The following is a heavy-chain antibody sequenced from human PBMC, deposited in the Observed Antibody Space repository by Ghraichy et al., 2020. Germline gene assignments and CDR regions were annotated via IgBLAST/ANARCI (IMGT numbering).Heavy chain of an antibody. CDR1: GFNFKNYW. CDR2: INGDGKEI. D-gene: IGHD2-2*01. Sequence: GESLNISCATSGFNFKNYWMTWVRQAPGKGLEWVANINGDGKEINYLDSLKGRFTISRDNAQNSLHLQLSSLTVEDTAVYYCARDEHNYAEGAYWGQGTLITVSS. J-gene: IGHJ4*02. CDR3: ARDEHNYAEGAY. V-gene: IGHV3-7*03.